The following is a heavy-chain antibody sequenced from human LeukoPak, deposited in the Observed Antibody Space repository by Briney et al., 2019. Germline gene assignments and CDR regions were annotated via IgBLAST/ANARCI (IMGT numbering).Heavy chain of an antibody. D-gene: IGHD4-17*01. CDR2: ISYSGGT. J-gene: IGHJ4*02. Sequence: SETLSLTCTVSGVSFSSYYWSWIRQPPGKRLEWIGYISYSGGTNYNPSLQSRLTMSVDTSKTQFSLHLNSMTASDTAVYYCARRRRRGFGDYHFDYWGQGTLVTVSS. CDR1: GVSFSSYY. V-gene: IGHV4-59*08. CDR3: ARRRRRGFGDYHFDY.